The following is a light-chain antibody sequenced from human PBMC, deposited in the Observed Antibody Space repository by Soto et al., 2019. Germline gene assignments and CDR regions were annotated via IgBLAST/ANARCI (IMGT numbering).Light chain of an antibody. CDR2: LEGSGSY. J-gene: IGLJ3*02. V-gene: IGLV4-60*03. CDR3: ETWDGNTWV. CDR1: SGHSSYI. Sequence: QSVLTQSSSASASLGSSVKLTCTLSSGHSSYIIAWYQQQPGKAPRYLMKLEGSGSYNKGSGVPDRFSGFSSGADRYLTISNLQSEDEADYYCETWDGNTWVFGGGTKLTVL.